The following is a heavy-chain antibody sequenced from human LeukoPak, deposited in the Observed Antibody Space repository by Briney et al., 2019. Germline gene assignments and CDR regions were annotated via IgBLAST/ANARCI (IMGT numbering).Heavy chain of an antibody. Sequence: NTSETLSLTCTVSGGSISSSNYYWGWIRQPPGKGLEWIGNIYYSGSTYYNPSLKSRVTISVDTSKNQFSLKLNSVTAADTAVYYCARSYCSSTGCYAGGYFQHWGQGTLVTVSS. J-gene: IGHJ1*01. CDR1: GGSISSSNYY. CDR3: ARSYCSSTGCYAGGYFQH. CDR2: IYYSGST. V-gene: IGHV4-39*01. D-gene: IGHD2-2*01.